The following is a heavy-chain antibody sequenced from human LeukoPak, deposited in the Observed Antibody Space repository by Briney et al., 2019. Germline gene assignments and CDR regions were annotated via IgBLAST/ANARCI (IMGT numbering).Heavy chain of an antibody. CDR2: IYYSGST. J-gene: IGHJ4*02. D-gene: IGHD3-22*01. Sequence: PETLSLTCTVSGGSISSYYWSWIRQPPGKGLEWIGYIYYSGSTNYNPSLKSRVTISVDTSKNQFSLKLSSVTAADTAVYYCASQYYYDSSVYYFDYWGQGTLVTVSS. V-gene: IGHV4-59*01. CDR1: GGSISSYY. CDR3: ASQYYYDSSVYYFDY.